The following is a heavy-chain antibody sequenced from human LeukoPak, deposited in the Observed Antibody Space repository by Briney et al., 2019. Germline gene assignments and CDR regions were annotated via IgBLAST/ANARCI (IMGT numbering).Heavy chain of an antibody. CDR3: ARERAGYYDILTGYYDY. J-gene: IGHJ4*02. CDR1: GGSISSGGYY. CDR2: IYHSGST. D-gene: IGHD3-9*01. V-gene: IGHV4-30-2*01. Sequence: PSETLSLTCTVSGGSISSGGYYWSWIRQPPGKGLEWIGYIYHSGSTYYNPSLKSRVTISVDRSKNQFSLKLSSVTAADTAVYYCARERAGYYDILTGYYDYWGQGTLVTVSS.